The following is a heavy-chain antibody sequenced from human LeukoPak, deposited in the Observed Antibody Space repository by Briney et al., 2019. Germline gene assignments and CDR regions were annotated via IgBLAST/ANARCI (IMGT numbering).Heavy chain of an antibody. Sequence: SETLSLTCTVSGASISSFYWTWIRQPPGKGLEWIGYIYYSGDTSYNPSLKSRVTISVDMSKRQISLKLSSVTAADTAVYYCATRRCSNNSCYFNYWGQGTLVTVSS. D-gene: IGHD2-2*01. J-gene: IGHJ4*02. CDR2: IYYSGDT. CDR3: ATRRCSNNSCYFNY. CDR1: GASISSFY. V-gene: IGHV4-59*01.